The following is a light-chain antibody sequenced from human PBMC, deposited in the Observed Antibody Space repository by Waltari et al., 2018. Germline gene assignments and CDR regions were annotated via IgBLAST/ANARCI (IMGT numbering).Light chain of an antibody. CDR3: CSFAGTYTWV. J-gene: IGLJ3*02. Sequence: SALTHPRSVSGSPGQSVTISCTGTTSDVGVYNYVSWYQHHPGKAPKLMIFDVTQRPSGVPDRFSGSKSANTASLTISGLQAEDEADYYCCSFAGTYTWVFGGGTKVTVL. CDR2: DVT. V-gene: IGLV2-11*01. CDR1: TSDVGVYNY.